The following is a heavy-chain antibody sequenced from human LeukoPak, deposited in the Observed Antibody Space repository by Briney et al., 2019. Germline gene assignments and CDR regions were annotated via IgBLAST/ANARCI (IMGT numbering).Heavy chain of an antibody. CDR3: ARPTYGDYGYGMDV. Sequence: SLRLSCAASAFTFNIYGMHWVRQAPGKGLEWVAVIWYDGSNKYYADSVKGRFTISRDNSKNTLYLQRNSLRAEDAAVYYCARPTYGDYGYGMDVWGQGTTVTVSS. CDR1: AFTFNIYG. V-gene: IGHV3-33*01. D-gene: IGHD4-17*01. CDR2: IWYDGSNK. J-gene: IGHJ6*02.